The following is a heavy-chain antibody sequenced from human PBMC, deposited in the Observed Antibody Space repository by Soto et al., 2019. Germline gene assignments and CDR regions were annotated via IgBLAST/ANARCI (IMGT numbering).Heavy chain of an antibody. CDR2: IRGKRNNYAA. J-gene: IGHJ6*03. D-gene: IGHD3-3*01. CDR1: GFTFSDST. CDR3: SRSARHVGVPPNGGVYYAYYMDF. Sequence: EVQLVESGGELVQPGGSLKLSCAASGFTFSDSTIHWVLQASGKALEWLGRIRGKRNNYAAAFAALVKGRITFSRADSHTTAYLQISGLKTEDTPVYYRSRSARHVGVPPNGGVYYAYYMDFRAKATTVTVSS. V-gene: IGHV3-73*01.